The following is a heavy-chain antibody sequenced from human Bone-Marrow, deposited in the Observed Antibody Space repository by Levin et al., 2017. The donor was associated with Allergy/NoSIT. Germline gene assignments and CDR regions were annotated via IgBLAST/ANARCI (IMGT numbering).Heavy chain of an antibody. CDR3: AKNTEPPATWKAGFDP. Sequence: GSLRLSCTVSGVSISSFHWSWIRQPPGKGLEWIGYMSSSGSTIYNPSLASRGTISADMSNNQLSLKLSSVTAADTAVYYCAKNTEPPATWKAGFDPWGQGTLVIVSS. CDR1: GVSISSFH. J-gene: IGHJ5*02. V-gene: IGHV4-4*08. D-gene: IGHD1-14*01. CDR2: MSSSGST.